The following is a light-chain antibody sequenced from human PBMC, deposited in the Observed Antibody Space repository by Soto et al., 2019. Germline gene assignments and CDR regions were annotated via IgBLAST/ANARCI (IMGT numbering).Light chain of an antibody. CDR2: DDN. J-gene: IGLJ2*01. CDR3: HSYYGDNVI. Sequence: NFMLTQPHSVSESPGKTVTISCTRSSGSIASNYVQWYQQRPGSAPTSVIYDDNQRPSGVPDRFSGSIDSSSNSASLTISGLRTERGADNSGHSYYGDNVIFGGGTKLTVL. CDR1: SGSIASNY. V-gene: IGLV6-57*04.